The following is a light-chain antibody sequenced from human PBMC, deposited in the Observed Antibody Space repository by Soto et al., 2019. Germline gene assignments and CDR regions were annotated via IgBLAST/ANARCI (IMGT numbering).Light chain of an antibody. CDR2: LGS. Sequence: DIVVTQSPLTLPVTPGETASISCRSSQSLLHSNGYNYLDWYLQKPGQSPQLLIYLGSNRASGVPDRFSGSGSGTDFTLTISRLEPEDFAVYYCQQYGSSPLTFGGGTKVDIK. V-gene: IGKV2-28*01. CDR3: QQYGSSPLT. CDR1: QSLLHSNGYNY. J-gene: IGKJ4*01.